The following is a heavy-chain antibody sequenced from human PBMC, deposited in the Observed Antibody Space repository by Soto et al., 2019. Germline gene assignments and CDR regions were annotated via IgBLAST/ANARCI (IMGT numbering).Heavy chain of an antibody. CDR1: GGSISGDYY. J-gene: IGHJ4*02. CDR2: IYYSGSS. D-gene: IGHD4-17*01. Sequence: PSETLSLTCSVSGGSISGDYYWSWIRQSPEKGLEWIGYIYYSGSSYSNPALQSRLSMSLDTSKNQFSLKLRSVTAADTALYYCASGDFSHFEYWGQGTLVTVSS. V-gene: IGHV4-30-4*08. CDR3: ASGDFSHFEY.